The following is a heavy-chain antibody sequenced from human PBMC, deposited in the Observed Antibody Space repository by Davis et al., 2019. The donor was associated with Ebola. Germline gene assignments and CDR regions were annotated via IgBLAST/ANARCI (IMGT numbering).Heavy chain of an antibody. D-gene: IGHD1-7*01. CDR1: GGTFSSYA. V-gene: IGHV1-69*05. CDR3: ARDFLPPRITGTSVVSDY. Sequence: AASVKVSCKASGGTFSSYAISWVRQAPGQGLEWMGGIIPIFGTANYAQKLQGRVTMTTDTSTSTAYMELRSLRSDDTAVYYCARDFLPPRITGTSVVSDYWGQGTLVTVSS. J-gene: IGHJ4*02. CDR2: IIPIFGTA.